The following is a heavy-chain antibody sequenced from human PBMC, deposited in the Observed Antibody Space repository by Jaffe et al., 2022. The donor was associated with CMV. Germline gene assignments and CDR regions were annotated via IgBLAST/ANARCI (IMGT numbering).Heavy chain of an antibody. D-gene: IGHD2-2*01. J-gene: IGHJ6*02. Sequence: QVQLVQSGAEVKKPGASVKVSCKASGYTFTGYYMHWVRQAPGQGLEWMGWINPNSGGTNYAQKFQGRVTMTRDTSISTAYMELSRLRSDDTAVYYCARDRQYCSSTSCPDYYYYYGMDVWGQGTTVTVSS. CDR1: GYTFTGYY. V-gene: IGHV1-2*02. CDR3: ARDRQYCSSTSCPDYYYYYGMDV. CDR2: INPNSGGT.